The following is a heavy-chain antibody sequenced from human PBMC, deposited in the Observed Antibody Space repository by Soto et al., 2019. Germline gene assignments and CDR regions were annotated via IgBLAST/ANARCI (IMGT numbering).Heavy chain of an antibody. CDR3: ARAPKVSGSSQTRPDF. V-gene: IGHV4-38-2*01. CDR1: GYSISSGYY. Sequence: SETLSLTCAVSGYSISSGYYWGWIRQPPGKGLEWIGSIYHSGSTYYNPSLKSRVTISVDTSKNQFSLKPSSVTAADTAVYYCARAPKVSGSSQTRPDFWGQGALVTVFS. D-gene: IGHD6-6*01. CDR2: IYHSGST. J-gene: IGHJ4*02.